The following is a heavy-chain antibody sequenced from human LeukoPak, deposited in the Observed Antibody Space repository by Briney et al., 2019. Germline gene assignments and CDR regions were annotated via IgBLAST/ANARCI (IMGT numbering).Heavy chain of an antibody. CDR3: ARGPYYDFDY. D-gene: IGHD3-16*01. V-gene: IGHV4-39*01. CDR2: IYYSGRT. CDR1: GGSISSSSYC. Sequence: SETLSLTCTVSGGSISSSSYCWGWIRQPPGKGLEWIGSIYYSGRTYYNPSFKSRVTISVDTSKNQLSLKLSSVTAADTAVYNCARGPYYDFDYWGQGTLVTVSS. J-gene: IGHJ4*02.